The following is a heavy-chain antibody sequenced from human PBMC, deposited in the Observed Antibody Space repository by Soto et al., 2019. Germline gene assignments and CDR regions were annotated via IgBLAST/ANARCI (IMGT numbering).Heavy chain of an antibody. CDR1: GASTSSSSYY. CDR2: INYSGST. V-gene: IGHV4-39*01. Sequence: SETLSLTCSVSGASTSSSSYYWGWIRQPPGKGLEWIGNINYSGSTYYNTSLKSRVTISVDTSKNQFSLNLSSVTAADTAVYYCARTYYGGPGYWGQGTLVTVSS. D-gene: IGHD4-17*01. CDR3: ARTYYGGPGY. J-gene: IGHJ4*02.